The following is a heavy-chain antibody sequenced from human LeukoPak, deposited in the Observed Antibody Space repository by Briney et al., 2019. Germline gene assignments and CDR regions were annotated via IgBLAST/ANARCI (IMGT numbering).Heavy chain of an antibody. J-gene: IGHJ4*02. Sequence: ASVKVSCKASGYTFSSYGISWVRQAPGQGLEWMGWISAYDGNTDYAQNLQGRVAMTTDTSTSTAYMELRSLRSDDTAVYYCARAVRGYSYAYLPYWGQGTLVTVSS. D-gene: IGHD5-18*01. V-gene: IGHV1-18*01. CDR2: ISAYDGNT. CDR1: GYTFSSYG. CDR3: ARAVRGYSYAYLPY.